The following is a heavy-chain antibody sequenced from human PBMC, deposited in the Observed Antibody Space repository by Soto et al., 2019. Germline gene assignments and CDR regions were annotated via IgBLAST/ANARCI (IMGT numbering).Heavy chain of an antibody. CDR2: ICAAGGNK. D-gene: IGHD1-26*01. CDR1: GFTFGDYG. Sequence: QVQLVESGGGVVQPGRSLRLSCRGSGFTFGDYGMHWVRQAPGKGLEWLAIICAAGGNKVYRDSVQGRFTVSRDNFRKTIFLQMNDLRDADPAMDYCSRATALATIGQWGQGHLVIVSS. J-gene: IGHJ4*02. V-gene: IGHV3-33*01. CDR3: SRATALATIGQ.